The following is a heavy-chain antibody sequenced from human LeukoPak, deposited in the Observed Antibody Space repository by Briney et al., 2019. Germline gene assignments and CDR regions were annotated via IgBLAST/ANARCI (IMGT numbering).Heavy chain of an antibody. V-gene: IGHV3-66*01. D-gene: IGHD3-9*01. J-gene: IGHJ4*02. CDR1: GLSVSSNY. CDR2: IYRDGSS. Sequence: GGSLRLSCVASGLSVSSNYMSWVRQAPGKGLEWVSVIYRDGSSYYAESVKGRFTISRDNSKNTLYIQMNSLRAEDAAVYYCARSFYDILIGYYQYFDYWGQGTLVTVSS. CDR3: ARSFYDILIGYYQYFDY.